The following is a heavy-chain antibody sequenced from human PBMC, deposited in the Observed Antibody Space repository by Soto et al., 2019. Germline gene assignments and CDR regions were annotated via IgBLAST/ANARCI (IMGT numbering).Heavy chain of an antibody. CDR3: AADGPTTNVMRVD. CDR2: MVVGGGNT. V-gene: IGHV1-58*02. CDR1: GFTFTSSA. D-gene: IGHD2-8*01. J-gene: IGHJ4*02. Sequence: QMQLVQSGPEVKKPGTSVKVSCKASGFTFTSSAMQWVRQARGQRLEWLGWMVVGGGNTNYAQKFQERVTITRHMSTTTAYTELSSLRSEDPAVYYCAADGPTTNVMRVDWGQGTLVTVSS.